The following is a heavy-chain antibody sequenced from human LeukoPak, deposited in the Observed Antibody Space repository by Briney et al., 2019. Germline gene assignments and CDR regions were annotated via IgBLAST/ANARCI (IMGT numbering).Heavy chain of an antibody. V-gene: IGHV4-30-4*08. CDR1: GGSINSGAYY. CDR3: VRYSASARWFDP. CDR2: IHYSGTT. J-gene: IGHJ5*02. Sequence: PSQTLSLTCTVSGGSINSGAYYWTWIRQHPGKGLEWIAYIHYSGTTYYNPSLKSRVAISVDTSKNQFSLKLSSVTAADTAVYYCVRYSASARWFDPWGQGTLVTVSS. D-gene: IGHD2-2*01.